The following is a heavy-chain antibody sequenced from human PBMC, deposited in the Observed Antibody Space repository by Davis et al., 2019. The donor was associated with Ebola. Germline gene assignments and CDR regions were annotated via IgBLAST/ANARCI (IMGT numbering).Heavy chain of an antibody. V-gene: IGHV3-53*01. D-gene: IGHD2-2*01. CDR1: GFTVSSNY. J-gene: IGHJ6*02. CDR3: ARQLPYYSYGMDV. Sequence: PGGSLRPSCPASGFTVSSNYMSWVRQAPGKGLEWVSVIYNGGSTYYADSVKGRFTISRDNSKNTLYLQMNSLRAEDTAVYFCARQLPYYSYGMDVWGQGTTVTVSS. CDR2: IYNGGST.